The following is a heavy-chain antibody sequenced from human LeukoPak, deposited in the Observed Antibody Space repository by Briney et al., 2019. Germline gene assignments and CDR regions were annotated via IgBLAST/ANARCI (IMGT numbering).Heavy chain of an antibody. Sequence: ASVNVSCTASGYTFTSYGISWVRQAPGQGLEWMGWISAYNGNTNYAQKLQGRVTMTTDTSTSTAYMELRSLRSDDTAVYYCARLDYGDYGVVYWGQGTLVTVSS. V-gene: IGHV1-18*04. J-gene: IGHJ4*02. D-gene: IGHD4-17*01. CDR3: ARLDYGDYGVVY. CDR2: ISAYNGNT. CDR1: GYTFTSYG.